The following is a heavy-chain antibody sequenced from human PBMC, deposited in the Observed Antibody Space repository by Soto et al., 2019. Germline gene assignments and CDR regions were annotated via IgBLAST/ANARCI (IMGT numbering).Heavy chain of an antibody. J-gene: IGHJ3*02. CDR1: GFTISTFG. V-gene: IGHV3-23*01. CDR3: AKFSYYGSGRPVTDAFDI. CDR2: SDDRS. D-gene: IGHD3-10*01. Sequence: GGSLRLSCAASGFTISTFGMSWVRQAPGKGLEWVSISDDRSYYADSVKGRFTVSRDNSKNTLYLQMNSLRAEDTAVYYCAKFSYYGSGRPVTDAFDIWGQGTMVTVSS.